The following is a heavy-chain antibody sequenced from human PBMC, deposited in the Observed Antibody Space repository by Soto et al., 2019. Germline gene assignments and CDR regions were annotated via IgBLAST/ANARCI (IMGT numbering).Heavy chain of an antibody. CDR2: ISSSGSSI. D-gene: IGHD3-22*01. J-gene: IGHJ1*01. Sequence: EVKLVESGGGLVQPGGSLRLSCAAFGFTFSTYEMNWVRQAPGKGLEWISYISSSGSSIYYADSVKGRFTISRDNAWNSLHLQMNSLRVEDTAVYYCARDGYDSSGDSEYFQYWGQGTLVTVSS. CDR3: ARDGYDSSGDSEYFQY. CDR1: GFTFSTYE. V-gene: IGHV3-48*03.